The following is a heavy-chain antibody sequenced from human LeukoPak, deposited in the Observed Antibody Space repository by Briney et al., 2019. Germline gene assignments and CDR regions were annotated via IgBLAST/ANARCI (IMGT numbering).Heavy chain of an antibody. CDR3: ARAHNWKYGTFDY. CDR1: GFTFDDYT. CDR2: ISSSSYI. J-gene: IGHJ4*02. Sequence: GRSLRLSCAASGFTFDDYTMHWVRQAPGKGLEWVSCISSSSYIYYADSVKGRFTISRDNAKNSLYLQMNSLRAEDTAVYYCARAHNWKYGTFDYWGQGTLVTVSS. D-gene: IGHD1-7*01. V-gene: IGHV3-69-1*01.